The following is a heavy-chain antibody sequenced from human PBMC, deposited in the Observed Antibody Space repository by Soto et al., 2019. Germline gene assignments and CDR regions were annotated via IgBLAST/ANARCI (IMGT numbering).Heavy chain of an antibody. J-gene: IGHJ4*02. V-gene: IGHV4-30-4*01. CDR1: GGSISSGDYY. D-gene: IGHD3-3*01. CDR2: IYYSGST. CDR3: ARGDYDFWSGPRAYFDY. Sequence: SETLSLTCTVSGGSISSGDYYWSWIRQPPGKGLEWIGYIYYSGSTYYNPSLKSRVTISVDTSKNQFSLKLGSVTAADTAVYYCARGDYDFWSGPRAYFDYWGQGTLVTVSS.